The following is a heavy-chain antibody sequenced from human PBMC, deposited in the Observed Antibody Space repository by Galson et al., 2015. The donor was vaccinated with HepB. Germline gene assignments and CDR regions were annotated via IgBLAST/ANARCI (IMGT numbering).Heavy chain of an antibody. D-gene: IGHD3-10*01. J-gene: IGHJ5*02. CDR2: ISSSSSYI. V-gene: IGHV3-21*01. Sequence: SLRLSCAASGFTFSSYSMNWVRQAPGKGLEWVSSISSSSSYIYYADSVKGRFTISRDNAKNSLYLQMNSLRAEDTAVYHCARDAVGMVNRFDPWGQGTLVTVSS. CDR1: GFTFSSYS. CDR3: ARDAVGMVNRFDP.